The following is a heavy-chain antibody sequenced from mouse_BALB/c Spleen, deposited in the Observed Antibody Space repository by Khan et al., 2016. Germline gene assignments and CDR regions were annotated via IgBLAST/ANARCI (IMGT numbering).Heavy chain of an antibody. CDR3: ARRGPIYYYGSTYGY. CDR2: IDPANGNT. V-gene: IGHV14-3*02. CDR1: GFNIKDTF. J-gene: IGHJ2*01. D-gene: IGHD1-1*01. Sequence: VQLQQPGAELVKPGASVKLSCTASGFNIKDTFMHWVKQRPEQGLEWIGRIDPANGNTRYDPKFQGKATITADTSSNTAYLQLSSLTSEDTAVXYCARRGPIYYYGSTYGYWGQGTTLTVSS.